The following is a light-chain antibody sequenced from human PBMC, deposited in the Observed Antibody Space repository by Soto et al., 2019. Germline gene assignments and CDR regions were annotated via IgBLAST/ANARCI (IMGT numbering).Light chain of an antibody. CDR3: MLYMGGGLVV. CDR1: YGSVSTTYY. J-gene: IGLJ2*01. Sequence: QAVVTQEPSFSVSPGRTVTLTCGLTYGSVSTTYYPSWYQQTPGQAPRTLIYSTNIRSSGVPDRFSGSILGNKAALTITGAQADDESDYHCMLYMGGGLVVFGGGTKLTVL. CDR2: STN. V-gene: IGLV8-61*01.